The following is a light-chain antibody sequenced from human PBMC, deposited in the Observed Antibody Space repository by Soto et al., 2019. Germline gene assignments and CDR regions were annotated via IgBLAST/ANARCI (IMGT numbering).Light chain of an antibody. CDR2: WAS. J-gene: IGKJ3*01. CDR3: QQYYSTPFT. CDR1: QSVLHSSNNKNY. V-gene: IGKV4-1*01. Sequence: SQAVSLGGRATINCKSSQSVLHSSNNKNYLAWYQQKPGQPPKLLIYWASTRESGVPDRFSGSGSGTDFTLTISSLQAEDVAVYYCQQYYSTPFTFGPGTKVDIK.